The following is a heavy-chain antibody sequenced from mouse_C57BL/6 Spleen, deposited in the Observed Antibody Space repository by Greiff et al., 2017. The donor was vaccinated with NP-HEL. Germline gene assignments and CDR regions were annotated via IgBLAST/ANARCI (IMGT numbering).Heavy chain of an antibody. CDR3: TRSEGSPYWYFDV. CDR1: GYTFTSYW. Sequence: VQLQQSGTVLARPGASVKMSCKTSGYTFTSYWMHWVKQRPGQGLEWIGAIYPGNSDTSYNQKFKGKAKLTAVTSASTAYMELSSLTNEDSAVYYCTRSEGSPYWYFDVWGTGTTVTVSS. J-gene: IGHJ1*03. CDR2: IYPGNSDT. V-gene: IGHV1-5*01.